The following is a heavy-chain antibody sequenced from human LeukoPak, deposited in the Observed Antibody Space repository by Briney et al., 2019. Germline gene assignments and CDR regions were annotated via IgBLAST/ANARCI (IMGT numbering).Heavy chain of an antibody. CDR3: ARVFGSSGYSPPDY. CDR1: GGSFSGYY. V-gene: IGHV4-34*01. J-gene: IGHJ4*02. Sequence: SETLSLTCAVYGGSFSGYYWSWIRQPPGKGLEWIGEINHSGSTNYNPSLKSRVTISVDTSKNQFSLKLSSVTAADTAVYYCARVFGSSGYSPPDYWGQGTLVTGSS. CDR2: INHSGST. D-gene: IGHD3-22*01.